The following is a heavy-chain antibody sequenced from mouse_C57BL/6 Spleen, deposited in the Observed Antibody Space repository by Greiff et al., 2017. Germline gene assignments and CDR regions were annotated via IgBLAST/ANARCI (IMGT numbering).Heavy chain of an antibody. D-gene: IGHD1-1*01. CDR1: GYTFTSYW. CDR2: IDPSDSYT. V-gene: IGHV1-59*01. Sequence: VQLQQPGAELVRPGTSVKLSCKASGYTFTSYWMHWVKQRPGQGLEWIGVIDPSDSYTNYNQKFKGKAILTVDTSSSTAYMQLSSLTSEDSAVYYCARGHYYGSSPAWFAYWGQGTLVTVSA. J-gene: IGHJ3*01. CDR3: ARGHYYGSSPAWFAY.